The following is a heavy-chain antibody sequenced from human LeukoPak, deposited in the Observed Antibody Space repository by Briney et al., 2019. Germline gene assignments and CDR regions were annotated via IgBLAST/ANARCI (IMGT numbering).Heavy chain of an antibody. CDR2: IIPVFGPA. D-gene: IGHD1-7*01. Sequence: SVKVSCKASGGTFSSYAISWVRQAPGQGLEWMGGIIPVFGPAKYAQKFQGRVTITTDESTSTAYMELSSLRSEDTAAYYCARGTMELRYYYYMDVWGIGTTVAVSS. CDR1: GGTFSSYA. J-gene: IGHJ6*03. CDR3: ARGTMELRYYYYMDV. V-gene: IGHV1-69*05.